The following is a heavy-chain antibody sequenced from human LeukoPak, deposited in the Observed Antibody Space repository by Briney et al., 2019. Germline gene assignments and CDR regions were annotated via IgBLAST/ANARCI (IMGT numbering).Heavy chain of an antibody. V-gene: IGHV4-59*08. Sequence: SETLSLTCTVSGGSISSYYWSWIRQPPGKGLEWIGYIYYSGSTNYNPSLKSRVTISVDTSKNQFSLKLSSVTAADTAVYYCARHFWGDISIAAAGYFDYWGQGTLVTVSS. J-gene: IGHJ4*02. CDR3: ARHFWGDISIAAAGYFDY. D-gene: IGHD6-13*01. CDR2: IYYSGST. CDR1: GGSISSYY.